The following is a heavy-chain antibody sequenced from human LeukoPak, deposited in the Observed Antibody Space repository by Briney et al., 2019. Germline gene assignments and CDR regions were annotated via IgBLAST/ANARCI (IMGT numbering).Heavy chain of an antibody. Sequence: GGSLRLSCAASGFTFSSYWMSWVRQAPGKGLEWVANIKQDGSEKYYVDSVKGRFTISRDNAKNSLYLQMNSLRAEDTAVYYCARAPAARPPHYYYYMDVWGKGTTVTVSS. D-gene: IGHD6-6*01. CDR3: ARAPAARPPHYYYYMDV. V-gene: IGHV3-7*01. J-gene: IGHJ6*03. CDR2: IKQDGSEK. CDR1: GFTFSSYW.